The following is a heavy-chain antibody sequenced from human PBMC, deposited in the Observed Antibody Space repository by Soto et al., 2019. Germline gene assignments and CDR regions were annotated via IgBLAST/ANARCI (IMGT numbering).Heavy chain of an antibody. D-gene: IGHD2-2*03. J-gene: IGHJ6*02. CDR3: VFGDCTRSSCSYSFYGLDV. Sequence: VGSLRLSCAVSGFSFGNYGMHWVRQAPGKGLEWVAVISYHGSNKYYGDSVKGRFTISRDSSKNTLDLQMTRLTSDDTAVYYCVFGDCTRSSCSYSFYGLDVWGQGTPVTVSS. CDR2: ISYHGSNK. V-gene: IGHV3-30*03. CDR1: GFSFGNYG.